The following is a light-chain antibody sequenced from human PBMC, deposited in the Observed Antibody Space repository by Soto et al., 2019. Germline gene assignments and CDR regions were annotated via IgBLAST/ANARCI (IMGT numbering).Light chain of an antibody. J-gene: IGKJ2*01. CDR2: GAS. V-gene: IGKV3-20*01. Sequence: EIVMTQSPGTLSLPPGERATLSCRASQSVSSTFLAWYQQKPGQAPGLLLFGASNRATGIPDRFSGSGSGTDFTLTISRLEPEDFAVYYCQQYGSSPRTFGQGTKVDIK. CDR1: QSVSSTF. CDR3: QQYGSSPRT.